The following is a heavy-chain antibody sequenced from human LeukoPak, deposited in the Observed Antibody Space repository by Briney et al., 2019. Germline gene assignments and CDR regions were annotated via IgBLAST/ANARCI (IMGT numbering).Heavy chain of an antibody. CDR1: GFTFSSYW. Sequence: GSLRLSCAASGFTFSSYWMSWVRQAPGKGLEWVANIKQDGSEKYYVDSVKGRFTVSRDNAKNSLYLQMNSLRAEDTAVYYCAELGITMIGGVWGKGTTVTISS. CDR3: AELGITMIGGV. CDR2: IKQDGSEK. D-gene: IGHD3-10*02. V-gene: IGHV3-7*01. J-gene: IGHJ6*04.